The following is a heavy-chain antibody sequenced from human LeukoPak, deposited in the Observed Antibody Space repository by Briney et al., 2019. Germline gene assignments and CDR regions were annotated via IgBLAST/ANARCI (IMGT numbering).Heavy chain of an antibody. J-gene: IGHJ4*02. D-gene: IGHD6-13*01. V-gene: IGHV3-20*04. Sequence: GGSLRLSCTATGFNFDDYGMTWVRQIPGKGLEWVAGVNSNGRSAGYAASVRGRFTISRDNAKNSLYLEMGSLRLEDTAFYYCTRGYSTRHFPFDSWGQGTLVTVSS. CDR1: GFNFDDYG. CDR3: TRGYSTRHFPFDS. CDR2: VNSNGRSA.